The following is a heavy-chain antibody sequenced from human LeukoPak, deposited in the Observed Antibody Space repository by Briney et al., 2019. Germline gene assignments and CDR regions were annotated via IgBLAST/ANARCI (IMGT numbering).Heavy chain of an antibody. CDR3: ARAGAIVDNWFDP. D-gene: IGHD1-26*01. V-gene: IGHV1-2*02. CDR2: INPNSGGT. Sequence: ASVKVSCKASGYTFTGYYMHWVRQAPGQGLEWMGWINPNSGGTNYAQKFQGRVTMTRDTSISTAYMELSRLRSDDTAVYYCARAGAIVDNWFDPWGQGTLVTVSS. CDR1: GYTFTGYY. J-gene: IGHJ5*02.